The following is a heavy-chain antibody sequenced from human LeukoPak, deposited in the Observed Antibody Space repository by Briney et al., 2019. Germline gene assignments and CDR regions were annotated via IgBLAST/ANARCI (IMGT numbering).Heavy chain of an antibody. Sequence: ALVKVSCKVSGDTLTELSMHWVRQAPGKGLEWMGGFDPKEGERVYAQNFQGRFTMTEDTSSGTAYMELNSLRSEDTAVYYCTTREIAVEPAQTSMVRGVLWRSDFWGHGTLVTVSS. V-gene: IGHV1-24*01. J-gene: IGHJ4*01. CDR1: GDTLTELS. D-gene: IGHD3-10*01. CDR2: FDPKEGER. CDR3: TTREIAVEPAQTSMVRGVLWRSDF.